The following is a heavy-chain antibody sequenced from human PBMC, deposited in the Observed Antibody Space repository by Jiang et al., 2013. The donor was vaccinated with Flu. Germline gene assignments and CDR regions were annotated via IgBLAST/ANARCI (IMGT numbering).Heavy chain of an antibody. CDR1: GDSISSYY. J-gene: IGHJ3*02. Sequence: LLKPSETLSLACTVSGDSISSYYWNWIRQPPGKGLEWIGYIYHSGSTNSNPSLKSRVTISIDTSKNQFSLKLRSVTAADTAIYYCARLYSSGWADAFDIWGQGTVVTVSS. CDR2: IYHSGST. D-gene: IGHD6-19*01. V-gene: IGHV4-59*08. CDR3: ARLYSSGWADAFDI.